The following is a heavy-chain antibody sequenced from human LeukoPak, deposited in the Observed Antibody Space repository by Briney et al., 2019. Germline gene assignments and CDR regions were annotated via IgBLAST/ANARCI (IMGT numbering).Heavy chain of an antibody. CDR2: ISSRSSYK. Sequence: PGGSLRLSCAASGFTFSSYSMNWVRQAPGKGLEWVSSISSRSSYKYYADSVKGRFTISRDNAKNSLYLQMNSLRAEDTAVYYCARAIYSSSWDWGQGTLVTVSS. CDR3: ARAIYSSSWD. J-gene: IGHJ4*02. CDR1: GFTFSSYS. D-gene: IGHD6-13*01. V-gene: IGHV3-21*01.